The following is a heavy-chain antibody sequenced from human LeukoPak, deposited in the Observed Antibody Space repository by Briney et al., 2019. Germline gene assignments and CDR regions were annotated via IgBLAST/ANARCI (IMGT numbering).Heavy chain of an antibody. CDR3: AKDQSGGLDY. V-gene: IGHV4-31*03. CDR2: INNSGTT. CDR1: GGSITRGGFF. D-gene: IGHD3-10*01. J-gene: IGHJ4*02. Sequence: SETLSLTCTVSGGSITRGGFFWSWVRQHPGKALEWIGYINNSGTTFRNPSLQSRVSISVDTSKNQFSLNVTSMTVADTAVYFCAKDQSGGLDYWGQGILVTVSS.